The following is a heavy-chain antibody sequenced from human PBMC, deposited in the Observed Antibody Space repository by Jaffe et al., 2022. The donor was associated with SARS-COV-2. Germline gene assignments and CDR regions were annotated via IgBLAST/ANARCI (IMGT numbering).Heavy chain of an antibody. CDR3: AKDAAYCSGGSCYHSSSYYYYGMDV. D-gene: IGHD2-15*01. J-gene: IGHJ6*02. CDR1: GFTFDDYA. CDR2: ISWNSGSI. V-gene: IGHV3-9*01. Sequence: EVQLVESGGGLVQPGRSLRLSCAASGFTFDDYAMHWVRQAPGKGLEWVSGISWNSGSIGYADSVKGRFTISRDNAKNSLYLQMNSLRAEDTALYYCAKDAAYCSGGSCYHSSSYYYYGMDVWGQGTTVTVSS.